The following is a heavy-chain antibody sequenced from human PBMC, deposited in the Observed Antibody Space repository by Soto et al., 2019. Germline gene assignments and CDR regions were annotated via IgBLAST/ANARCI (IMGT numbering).Heavy chain of an antibody. CDR2: IVVGSGNT. D-gene: IGHD4-4*01. J-gene: IGHJ6*02. V-gene: IGHV1-58*01. CDR1: GFTFASSA. CDR3: AAIHHKVTKNYYYYGMDV. Sequence: SVKVSCKASGFTFASSAVQWVRQARGQRLEWIGWIVVGSGNTNYAQKFQERVTITRDMSTSTAYMELSSLRSEDTAVYYCAAIHHKVTKNYYYYGMDVWVHVTTVTVTS.